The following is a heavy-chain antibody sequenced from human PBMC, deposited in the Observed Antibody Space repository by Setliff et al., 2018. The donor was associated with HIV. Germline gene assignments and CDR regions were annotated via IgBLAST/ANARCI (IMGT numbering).Heavy chain of an antibody. J-gene: IGHJ4*02. Sequence: SETLSLTCTVSGGSISSYYWSVFRQPPGKGLEWIGYIYYSGSSNYNPSLKSRVTISIDTSKNQFSLNLTSVTAADTAVYYCARAPGAYYYDSSGYPIGIRFDYWGQGTLVTVSS. V-gene: IGHV4-59*08. CDR2: IYYSGSS. CDR3: ARAPGAYYYDSSGYPIGIRFDY. D-gene: IGHD3-22*01. CDR1: GGSISSYY.